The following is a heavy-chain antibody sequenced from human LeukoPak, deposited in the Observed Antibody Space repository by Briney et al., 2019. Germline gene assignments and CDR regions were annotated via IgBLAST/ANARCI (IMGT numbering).Heavy chain of an antibody. Sequence: ASVKVSCKASGYTFTGYYMHWVRQAPGQGLEWMGWINPNSGGTNYAQKFQGRVTMTRDTPISTAYMELSSLRSEDTAVYYCASADNWKTFDYRGQGTLVTVSS. V-gene: IGHV1-2*02. D-gene: IGHD1-20*01. CDR2: INPNSGGT. CDR1: GYTFTGYY. CDR3: ASADNWKTFDY. J-gene: IGHJ4*02.